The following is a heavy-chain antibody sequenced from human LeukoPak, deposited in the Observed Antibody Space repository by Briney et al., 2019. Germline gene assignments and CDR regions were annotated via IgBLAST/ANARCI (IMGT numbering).Heavy chain of an antibody. D-gene: IGHD2-15*01. CDR1: GFTFSSYS. J-gene: IGHJ4*02. CDR2: ISSSSSYI. Sequence: GGSLRLSCAASGFTFSSYSMNWVRQAPGKGLEWVSSISSSSSYIYYADSVKGRFTISRDNANNSLYLQMNSLRAEDTAVYYCARDGGDCSGGSCYKGDFDYWGQGTLVTVSS. V-gene: IGHV3-21*01. CDR3: ARDGGDCSGGSCYKGDFDY.